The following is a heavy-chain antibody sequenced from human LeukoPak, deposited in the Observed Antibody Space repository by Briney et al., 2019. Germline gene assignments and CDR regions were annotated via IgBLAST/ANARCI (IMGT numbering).Heavy chain of an antibody. Sequence: SGTLSLTCTVSGGSISSSSYYWGWIRQPPGKGLEWIGSIYYSGSTYYNPSLKSRVTMSVDTSKNQFSLKLSSVTAADTAVYYCARDLIRSYCSSTSCWSYYMDVWGKGTTVTVSS. CDR3: ARDLIRSYCSSTSCWSYYMDV. CDR2: IYYSGST. V-gene: IGHV4-39*07. D-gene: IGHD2-2*01. J-gene: IGHJ6*03. CDR1: GGSISSSSYY.